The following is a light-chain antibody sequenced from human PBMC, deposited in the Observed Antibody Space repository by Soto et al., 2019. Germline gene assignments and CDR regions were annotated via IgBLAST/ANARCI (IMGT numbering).Light chain of an antibody. V-gene: IGKV1-5*03. J-gene: IGKJ4*01. CDR1: QNICSW. Sequence: DIQMTQSPSTVSASMGDRVTITCRASQNICSWVAWYQQKPGKAPELLIYSASGLETGVPSRFSGSGFGTEFTLTISSLHPDDFATYYCQEYNGDSGLTFGGGTKVEIK. CDR2: SAS. CDR3: QEYNGDSGLT.